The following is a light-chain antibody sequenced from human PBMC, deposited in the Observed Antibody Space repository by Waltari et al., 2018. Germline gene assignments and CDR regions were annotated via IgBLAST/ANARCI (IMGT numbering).Light chain of an antibody. J-gene: IGKJ4*01. CDR1: QSVDYK. Sequence: EVVMTQSPATLSVSPGERATLFCRTSQSVDYKLAWYQHKPGQAPRLLIYDISTRIPGIPARFSGGGSGTLFTLTLSSLQSEDFAVYYCQQYDSWPQTFGGGTKVEIK. V-gene: IGKV3-15*01. CDR2: DIS. CDR3: QQYDSWPQT.